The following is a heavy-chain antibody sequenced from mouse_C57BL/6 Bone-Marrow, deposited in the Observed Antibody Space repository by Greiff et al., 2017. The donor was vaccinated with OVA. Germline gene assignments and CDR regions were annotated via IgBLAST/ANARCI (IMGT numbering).Heavy chain of an antibody. D-gene: IGHD2-14*01. J-gene: IGHJ3*01. CDR2: ISNGGGST. CDR1: GFTFSDYY. Sequence: EVQLQESGGGLVQPGGSLKLSCAASGFTFSDYYMYWVRQTPEKRLAWVASISNGGGSTYYPDTVKGRFTITRDNAKNTLYLQMSRRKSEDTAMYYWARWEYDRFAYWGQGTLVTVSA. V-gene: IGHV5-12*01. CDR3: ARWEYDRFAY.